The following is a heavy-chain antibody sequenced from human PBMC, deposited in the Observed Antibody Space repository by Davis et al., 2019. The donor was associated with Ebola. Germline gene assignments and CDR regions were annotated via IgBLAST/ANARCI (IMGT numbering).Heavy chain of an antibody. Sequence: PGGSLRLSCAASGFTFSSYSMNWVRQAPGKGLEWVSYISSSSSTIYYADSVKGRFTISRDNAKNSLHLQMNSLRDEDTAVYYCARDTTNYYIWAMDVWGKGTTVTVSS. CDR2: ISSSSSTI. J-gene: IGHJ6*04. V-gene: IGHV3-48*02. CDR1: GFTFSSYS. CDR3: ARDTTNYYIWAMDV. D-gene: IGHD3-10*01.